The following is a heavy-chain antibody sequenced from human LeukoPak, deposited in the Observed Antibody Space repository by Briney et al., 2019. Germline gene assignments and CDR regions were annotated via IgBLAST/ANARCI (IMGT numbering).Heavy chain of an antibody. CDR2: ISGSGGST. Sequence: GGSLRLSCAASGFTFSSYAMSWVRQAPGKGLEWVSAISGSGGSTYYADSVKGRFTISRDNSKNTLYLQMNSLRAEDTAVYYCAKPVVRWLVQGPGDYWGQGTLVTVSS. V-gene: IGHV3-23*01. CDR1: GFTFSSYA. D-gene: IGHD6-19*01. CDR3: AKPVVRWLVQGPGDY. J-gene: IGHJ4*02.